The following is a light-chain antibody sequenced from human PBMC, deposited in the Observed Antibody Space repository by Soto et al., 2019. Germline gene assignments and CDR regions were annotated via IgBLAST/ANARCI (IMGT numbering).Light chain of an antibody. CDR1: QTISSW. CDR3: QHYNSYSEA. V-gene: IGKV1-5*03. CDR2: KAS. J-gene: IGKJ1*01. Sequence: DIQMTQSASTLSGSLGDRVTTTCGASQTISSWLAWYQQKPGKAPKLLIYKASTLKSGVPSRFSGSGYGTEFNLTISSLQTDDFATYYCQHYNSYSEAFGQGTKVDIK.